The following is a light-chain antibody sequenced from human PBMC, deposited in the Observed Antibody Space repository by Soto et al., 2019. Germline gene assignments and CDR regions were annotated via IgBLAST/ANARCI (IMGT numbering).Light chain of an antibody. CDR2: GAF. Sequence: DIPMTQSPSSLSASVGDRVTITCRASHTFSSFLNWYQQKRGKPPTLLIYGAFNLRSGVPSRFAGSGGGAEFRLTISSLQPGDFATYYCQRTYSPPFTFGQGTSLELK. CDR3: QRTYSPPFT. J-gene: IGKJ2*01. V-gene: IGKV1-39*01. CDR1: HTFSSF.